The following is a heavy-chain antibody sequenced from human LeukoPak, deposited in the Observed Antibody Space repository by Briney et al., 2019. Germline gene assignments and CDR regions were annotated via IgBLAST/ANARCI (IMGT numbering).Heavy chain of an antibody. Sequence: SGPTLVNPTQTLTLTCTFSGFSLSTSGVGVGWIRQPPGKALEWLALIYWNDDKRYSPSLKSRLTITKDTSKNQVVLTMTNMDPVNTATYYCAHSGTVTTPHDAFDIWGQGTMVTVSS. J-gene: IGHJ3*02. D-gene: IGHD4-17*01. V-gene: IGHV2-5*01. CDR1: GFSLSTSGVG. CDR3: AHSGTVTTPHDAFDI. CDR2: IYWNDDK.